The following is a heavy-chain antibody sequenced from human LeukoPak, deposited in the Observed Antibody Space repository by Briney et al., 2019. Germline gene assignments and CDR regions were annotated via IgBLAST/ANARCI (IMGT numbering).Heavy chain of an antibody. CDR3: ARNRSSGWEGNWFDP. CDR2: INAGNGNT. V-gene: IGHV1-3*01. D-gene: IGHD6-19*01. CDR1: GYTFTSYA. Sequence: GASVKVSCKASGYTFTSYAMHWVRQASGQRLEWMGWINAGNGNTKYSQKFQGRVTITRDTSASTAYMELSSLRSEDTAVYYCARNRSSGWEGNWFDPWGQGTLVTVSS. J-gene: IGHJ5*02.